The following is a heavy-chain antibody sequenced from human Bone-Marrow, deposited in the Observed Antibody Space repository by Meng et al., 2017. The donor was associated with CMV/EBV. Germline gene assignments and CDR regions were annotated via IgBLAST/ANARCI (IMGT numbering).Heavy chain of an antibody. Sequence: SETLSLTCTVSGGSISSSSYYWGWIRQPPGKGLEWIGSIYYSGSTYYNPSLKSRVTISVDTSKNQFSLKLSSVTAADTAVYYCAIPRGIAARPWSWFDPWGQGTLVTVSS. CDR1: GGSISSSSYY. V-gene: IGHV4-39*07. CDR3: AIPRGIAARPWSWFDP. D-gene: IGHD6-6*01. CDR2: IYYSGST. J-gene: IGHJ5*02.